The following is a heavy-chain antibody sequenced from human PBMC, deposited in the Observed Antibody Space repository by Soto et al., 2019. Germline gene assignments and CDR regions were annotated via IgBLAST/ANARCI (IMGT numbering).Heavy chain of an antibody. J-gene: IGHJ5*02. CDR1: GGSFSGYY. D-gene: IGHD3-3*01. Sequence: SETLSLTCAVYGGSFSGYYWSWIRQPPGKGLEWIGEINHSGSTNYNPSLKSRVTISVDTSKNQFSLKLSSVTAADTAVYYCARGEKEWLLPNNWFDPWGQGTLVTVSS. CDR2: INHSGST. CDR3: ARGEKEWLLPNNWFDP. V-gene: IGHV4-34*01.